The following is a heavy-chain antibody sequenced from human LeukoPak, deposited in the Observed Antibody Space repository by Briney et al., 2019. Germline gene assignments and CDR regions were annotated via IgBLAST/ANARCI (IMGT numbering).Heavy chain of an antibody. CDR3: ASGLELDY. CDR2: IKQDGSEK. J-gene: IGHJ4*02. V-gene: IGHV3-7*03. CDR1: GFTFRSYW. Sequence: TGGSLRLSCAASGFTFRSYWMRWVRQAPGKGLEWVANIKQDGSEKNSVDSVKGRFTISRDNAKNSLYLQMNSLRAEDTAVYYCASGLELDYWGQGTLVTVSS.